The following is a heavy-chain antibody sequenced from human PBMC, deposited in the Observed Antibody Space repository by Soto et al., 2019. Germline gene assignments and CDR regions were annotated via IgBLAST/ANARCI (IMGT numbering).Heavy chain of an antibody. CDR1: GFTFSSFA. CDR3: AKNTRVPNN. D-gene: IGHD3-3*01. V-gene: IGHV3-64D*06. J-gene: IGHJ4*02. CDR2: ISSDGGIT. Sequence: PGGSLRLSCSASGFTFSSFAMHWVRQAPGKGLDYVSAISSDGGITYYAYSVRGRFTISRDDAMNSLYLQMNSLRAEDTGVYYCAKNTRVPNNWGQGPLVTVSS.